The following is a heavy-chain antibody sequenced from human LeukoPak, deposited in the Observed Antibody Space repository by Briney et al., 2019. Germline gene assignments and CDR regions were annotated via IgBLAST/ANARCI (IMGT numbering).Heavy chain of an antibody. CDR2: IIPNSGGT. V-gene: IGHV1-2*02. CDR3: ARGGWRSSYDY. J-gene: IGHJ4*02. CDR1: GYTFTAHF. D-gene: IGHD3-3*01. Sequence: ASVKVSCKSSGYTFTAHFFHWVRQAPGQGLEWMGWIIPNSGGTKYAQNFQGRITMTRDTSSSTVYMELRRLTSDDTAVYYCARGGWRSSYDYWPQGTVVSVSS.